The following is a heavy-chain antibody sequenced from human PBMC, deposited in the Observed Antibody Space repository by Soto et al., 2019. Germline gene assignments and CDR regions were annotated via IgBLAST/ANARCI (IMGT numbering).Heavy chain of an antibody. Sequence: EASVKVSCKASGFTFTSSAVQWVRQARGQRLEWIGWIVVGSGNTNYAQKLQERVTITRDMSTSTAYMELSSLRSEDTAVYYCAAEVPPGAETNLEFDYWGQGTLVTVSS. J-gene: IGHJ4*02. D-gene: IGHD1-1*01. CDR3: AAEVPPGAETNLEFDY. V-gene: IGHV1-58*01. CDR2: IVVGSGNT. CDR1: GFTFTSSA.